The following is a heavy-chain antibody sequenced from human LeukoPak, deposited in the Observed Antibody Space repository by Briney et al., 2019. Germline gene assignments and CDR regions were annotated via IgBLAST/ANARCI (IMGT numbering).Heavy chain of an antibody. CDR2: INPNSGDT. V-gene: IGHV1-2*02. D-gene: IGHD3-22*01. J-gene: IGHJ4*02. CDR3: ARDLTHYYDSSGYQDSFDY. Sequence: ASVKVSCKASADTLTDYYVHWVRQAPGQGLEWMGWINPNSGDTLYAQKFQGRVTMTRDTSISTAYMELSRLRSDDTAVFYCARDLTHYYDSSGYQDSFDYWGQGTLVTVSS. CDR1: ADTLTDYY.